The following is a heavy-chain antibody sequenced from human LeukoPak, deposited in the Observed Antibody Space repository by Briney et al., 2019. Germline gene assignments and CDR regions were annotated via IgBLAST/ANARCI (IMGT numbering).Heavy chain of an antibody. CDR3: ARDRGRYYYDSSGSLFDY. Sequence: GGSLRLSCAASGFTFSSYSMNWVRQAPGKGLEWVSYISSSSSTIYYADSVKGRFTISRDNAKNSLYLQMNSLRAEDTAVYYCARDRGRYYYDSSGSLFDYWGQGTLVTVSS. D-gene: IGHD3-22*01. CDR1: GFTFSSYS. CDR2: ISSSSSTI. V-gene: IGHV3-48*04. J-gene: IGHJ4*02.